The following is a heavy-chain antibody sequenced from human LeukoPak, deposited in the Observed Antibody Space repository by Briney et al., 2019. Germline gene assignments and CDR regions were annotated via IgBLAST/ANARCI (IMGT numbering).Heavy chain of an antibody. D-gene: IGHD5-18*01. CDR1: GGSFSGYY. V-gene: IGHV4-34*01. J-gene: IGHJ4*02. CDR2: INHSGST. CDR3: ARVRHRGYSYGLPADGY. Sequence: SETLSLTCAVYGGSFSGYYWSWIRQPPGNGLERIGEINHSGSTNYNPSLKSRVTISVDTSKNQFSLKLSSVTAADTAVYYCARVRHRGYSYGLPADGYWGQGTLVTVSS.